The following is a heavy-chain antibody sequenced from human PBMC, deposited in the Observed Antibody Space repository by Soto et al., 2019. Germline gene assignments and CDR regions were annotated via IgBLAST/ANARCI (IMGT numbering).Heavy chain of an antibody. V-gene: IGHV3-21*01. Sequence: EVQLVESGGGLVKPGGSLRLSCAASGFTFSSYSMNWVRQAPGKGLEWVSSISSSSSYIYYADSVKGRFTISRDNAKNSLYLQMNSLRAEDTAVYYCARWQLAAKSFDYWGQGTLVTVSS. D-gene: IGHD2-15*01. J-gene: IGHJ4*02. CDR2: ISSSSSYI. CDR1: GFTFSSYS. CDR3: ARWQLAAKSFDY.